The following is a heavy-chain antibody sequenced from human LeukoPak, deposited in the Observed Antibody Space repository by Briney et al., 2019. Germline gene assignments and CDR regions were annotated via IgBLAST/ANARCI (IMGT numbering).Heavy chain of an antibody. CDR1: GFTFRTYA. V-gene: IGHV3-30*04. CDR3: ARAFATTAIDY. CDR2: ISDDGSNK. J-gene: IGHJ4*02. D-gene: IGHD4-17*01. Sequence: GGSLRLSCAASGFTFRTYAMNWVRQAPGKGLEWVAVISDDGSNKYYAESVKGQFTISRDNSKNTLYLQMNSLRAEDTAVYYCARAFATTAIDYWGQGTLVTVSS.